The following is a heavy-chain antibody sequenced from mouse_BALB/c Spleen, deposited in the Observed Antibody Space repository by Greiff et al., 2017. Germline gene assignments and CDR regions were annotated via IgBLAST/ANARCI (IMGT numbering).Heavy chain of an antibody. V-gene: IGHV1S126*01. J-gene: IGHJ3*01. CDR2: IYPSDSYT. Sequence: QVQLKQSDTELVKPGASVKISCKASGYTFTSYWINWVKQRPGQGLEWIGNIYPSDSYTNYNQKFKDKATLTVDKSSSTAYMQLSSPTSEDSAVYYCTREGYGSPYWGQGTLVTVSA. CDR1: GYTFTSYW. CDR3: TREGYGSPY. D-gene: IGHD1-1*01.